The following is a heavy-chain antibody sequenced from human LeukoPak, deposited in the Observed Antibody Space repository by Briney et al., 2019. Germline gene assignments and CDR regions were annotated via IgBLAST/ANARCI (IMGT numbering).Heavy chain of an antibody. D-gene: IGHD3-22*01. Sequence: GGSLRLSCAASGFTFSSYGMSWVRQAPGKGLEWVSAISGSGGSTYYADSVKGRFTISRDNSKNTPYLQMNSPRAEDTAVYYCAKGHYDGSGYYYFDYWGQGTLVTVSS. V-gene: IGHV3-23*01. J-gene: IGHJ4*02. CDR1: GFTFSSYG. CDR2: ISGSGGST. CDR3: AKGHYDGSGYYYFDY.